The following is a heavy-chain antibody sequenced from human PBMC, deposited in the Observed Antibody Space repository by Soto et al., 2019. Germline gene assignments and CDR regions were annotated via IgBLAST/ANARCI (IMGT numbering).Heavy chain of an antibody. D-gene: IGHD3-10*01. Sequence: QITLKESGPPLVKPTQTLTLTCTFSGFSLSTSGVGVGWIRQPPGKALEWLALIYWDDDKRYSPSLKSRLTITKETTKNQVVPTMTNMDPVDTATYYCAQRRRGSNFDYWGQGPLVTVSS. V-gene: IGHV2-5*02. CDR1: GFSLSTSGVG. J-gene: IGHJ4*02. CDR3: AQRRRGSNFDY. CDR2: IYWDDDK.